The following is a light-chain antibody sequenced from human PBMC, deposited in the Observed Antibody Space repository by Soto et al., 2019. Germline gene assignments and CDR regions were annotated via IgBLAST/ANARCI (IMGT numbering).Light chain of an antibody. CDR3: QKHDGVPL. Sequence: DIQLTQSPSSLSDSVGDRVTITCQASQDISNHLNWYQQKPGKAPNLLIYDASDLETGVPSRFSGGGSGTFFSFTINSLQPEDIATYYCQKHDGVPLFGPGTKVEIK. V-gene: IGKV1-33*01. CDR2: DAS. J-gene: IGKJ3*01. CDR1: QDISNH.